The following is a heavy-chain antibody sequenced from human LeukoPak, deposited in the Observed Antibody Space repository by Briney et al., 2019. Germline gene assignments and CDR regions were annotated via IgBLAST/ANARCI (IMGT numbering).Heavy chain of an antibody. CDR1: AFTFSSYE. V-gene: IGHV3-48*03. D-gene: IGHD3-16*01. Sequence: GGSLRLSCAASAFTFSSYEMNWVRQAPGKGLEWVSYISPSGSSIYYADSVKGRFTISRDNAQNSLFLQMNSLRAEDAAVYYCASGGRISSWGQGTLVTVSP. CDR3: ASGGRISS. CDR2: ISPSGSSI. J-gene: IGHJ4*02.